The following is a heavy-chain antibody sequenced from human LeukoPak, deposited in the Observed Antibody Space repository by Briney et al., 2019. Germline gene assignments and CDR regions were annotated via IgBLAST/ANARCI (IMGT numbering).Heavy chain of an antibody. V-gene: IGHV4-59*01. CDR3: ARWDGDYYFDY. CDR2: IYYSGST. J-gene: IGHJ4*02. Sequence: PSETLSLTCTVSGGSISSYYWSWIRQPPGKGLEWIGYIYYSGSTNYNPSLKSRVTISVDTSKNQFSLKLSSVTAADTAAYYCARWDGDYYFDYWGQGTLVTVSS. D-gene: IGHD4-17*01. CDR1: GGSISSYY.